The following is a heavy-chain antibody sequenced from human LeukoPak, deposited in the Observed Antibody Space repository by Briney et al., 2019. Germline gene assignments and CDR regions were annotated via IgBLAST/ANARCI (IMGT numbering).Heavy chain of an antibody. J-gene: IGHJ4*02. CDR2: IYYSGST. CDR1: GGSISSSSYY. Sequence: SETLSLTCTVSGGSISSSSYYWGWIRQPPGKGLEWIGSIYYSGSTYYNPSLKSRVTISVDTSKNQFSLKLSSVTAADTAVYYCASSVDTAMVYHYWGQGTLVTVSS. V-gene: IGHV4-39*07. CDR3: ASSVDTAMVYHY. D-gene: IGHD5-18*01.